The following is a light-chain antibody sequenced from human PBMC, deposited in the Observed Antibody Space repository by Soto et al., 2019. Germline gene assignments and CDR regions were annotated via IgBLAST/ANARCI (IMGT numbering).Light chain of an antibody. Sequence: QSALTQPASVSGSPGQSITISCTGTSSDVGGYNYVSWYQHHPGKAPKLMIYEVVNRPSGVSNRFSGSKSGITASLTISGLQAEDEADYYCTSYTSSSLLVFGTGIKVTVL. CDR1: SSDVGGYNY. J-gene: IGLJ1*01. CDR3: TSYTSSSLLV. CDR2: EVV. V-gene: IGLV2-14*01.